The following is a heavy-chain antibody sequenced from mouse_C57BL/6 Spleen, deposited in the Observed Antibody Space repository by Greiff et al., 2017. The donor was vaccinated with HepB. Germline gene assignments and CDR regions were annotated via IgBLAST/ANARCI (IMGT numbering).Heavy chain of an antibody. CDR3: ARWSEDDWFAY. J-gene: IGHJ3*01. CDR1: GYTFTSYW. Sequence: QVQLQQPGAELVKPGASVKMSCKASGYTFTSYWITWVKQRPGQGLEWIGDIYPGSGSTKYNEKFKSKATLTVDTSSSTAYMQLSSLTSEDAAVYYCARWSEDDWFAYWGQGTLVTVSA. CDR2: IYPGSGST. V-gene: IGHV1-55*01.